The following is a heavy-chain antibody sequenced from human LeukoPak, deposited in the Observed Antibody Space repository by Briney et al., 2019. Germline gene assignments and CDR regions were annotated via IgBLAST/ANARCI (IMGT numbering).Heavy chain of an antibody. J-gene: IGHJ4*02. CDR3: ARELIAAAGTPYFDY. CDR2: IWYDGSNK. V-gene: IGHV3-33*01. D-gene: IGHD6-13*01. CDR1: GFTFSSYG. Sequence: GGSPRLSCAASGFTFSSYGMHWVRQAPGKGLEWVAVIWYDGSNKYYADSVKGRFTISRDNSKNTLYLQMNSLRAEDTAVYYCARELIAAAGTPYFDYWGQGTLVTVSS.